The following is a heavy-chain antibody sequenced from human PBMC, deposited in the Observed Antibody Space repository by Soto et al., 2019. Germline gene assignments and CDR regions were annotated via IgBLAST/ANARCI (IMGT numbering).Heavy chain of an antibody. V-gene: IGHV1-18*04. D-gene: IGHD3-22*01. CDR3: ARGADSSGYYVFSSNWFDP. Sequence: GASVKVSCKASGYTFTSYGISWVRQAPGQGLEWMGWISAYNGNTNYAQKLQGRVTMTTDTSTSTAYMELRSLRSDDTAVYYCARGADSSGYYVFSSNWFDPWGQGTLVTVSS. CDR1: GYTFTSYG. J-gene: IGHJ5*02. CDR2: ISAYNGNT.